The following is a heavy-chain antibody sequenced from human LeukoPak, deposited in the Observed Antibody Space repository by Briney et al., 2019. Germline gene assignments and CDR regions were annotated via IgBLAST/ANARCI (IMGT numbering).Heavy chain of an antibody. Sequence: GESLKISCRGSGYNFANYWIGWVRQMPGKGLEWMGIIYPTDSDTRYSPSFQGQVTISADNSINTAYLQWSSLKASDTAMYYCARLFRNYFDSSGRGRLDYWGQGTLVTISS. V-gene: IGHV5-51*01. CDR3: ARLFRNYFDSSGRGRLDY. CDR2: IYPTDSDT. CDR1: GYNFANYW. J-gene: IGHJ4*02. D-gene: IGHD3-22*01.